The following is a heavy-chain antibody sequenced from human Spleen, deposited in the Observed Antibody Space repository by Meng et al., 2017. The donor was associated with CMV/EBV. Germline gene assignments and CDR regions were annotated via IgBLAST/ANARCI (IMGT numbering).Heavy chain of an antibody. CDR2: IHPHSGYA. D-gene: IGHD1-14*01. Sequence: SYRASGYTFLVYSMHCVRQAPGQGLEWMGHIHPHSGYAEYAQEFQGRVTMTRDKSITTVYMEVRGLTSDDTAVYYCARDVPGKGFDTWGQGTLVTVSS. V-gene: IGHV1-2*06. J-gene: IGHJ5*02. CDR1: GYTFLVYS. CDR3: ARDVPGKGFDT.